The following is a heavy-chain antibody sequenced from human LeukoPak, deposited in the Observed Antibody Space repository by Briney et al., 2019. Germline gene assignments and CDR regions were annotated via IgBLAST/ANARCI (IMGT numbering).Heavy chain of an antibody. CDR3: AREHMIHRVYFQH. J-gene: IGHJ1*01. V-gene: IGHV3-48*03. CDR2: ISSSGSTI. D-gene: IGHD3-16*01. Sequence: GGSLRLSCAASGFTFSSYEMNWVRQAPGKGLEWVSYISSSGSTIYYADSVKGRFTISRDNAKNSLYLQMNSLRAEDTAVYYCAREHMIHRVYFQHWGQGTLVTVSS. CDR1: GFTFSSYE.